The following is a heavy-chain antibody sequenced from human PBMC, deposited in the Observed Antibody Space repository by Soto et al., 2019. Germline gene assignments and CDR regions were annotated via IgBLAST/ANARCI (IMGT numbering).Heavy chain of an antibody. D-gene: IGHD3-10*01. CDR2: IYSGGST. Sequence: GGSLRLSCAASGFTVSSNYMSWVRQAPGKGLEWVSVIYSGGSTYYADSVKGRFTISRHNSKNTVYLQMNSLRPEDTAVYYCARGGYGSGSWVYYFDYWGQGTLVTVSS. V-gene: IGHV3-53*04. CDR3: ARGGYGSGSWVYYFDY. CDR1: GFTVSSNY. J-gene: IGHJ4*02.